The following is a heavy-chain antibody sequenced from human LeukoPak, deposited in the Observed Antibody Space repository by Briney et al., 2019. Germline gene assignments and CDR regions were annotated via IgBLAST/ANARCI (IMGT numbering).Heavy chain of an antibody. CDR2: ITGSGGST. D-gene: IGHD6-13*01. CDR1: GFTFSNYA. V-gene: IGHV3-23*01. Sequence: GGSLRLSCAASGFTFSNYAMSWVRQAPGKGLEWVSGITGSGGSTDYADSVKGRFTISRDNSKNTLYLQMNSLRAEDTAVYYCAKDRAQQLLPYDYWGQGILVTVSS. J-gene: IGHJ4*02. CDR3: AKDRAQQLLPYDY.